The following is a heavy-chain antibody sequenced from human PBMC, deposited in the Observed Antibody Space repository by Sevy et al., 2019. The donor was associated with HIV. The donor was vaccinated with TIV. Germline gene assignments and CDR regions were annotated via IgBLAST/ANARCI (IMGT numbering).Heavy chain of an antibody. J-gene: IGHJ4*02. CDR3: ARDQYLGSSRLGHDY. CDR1: GFTFSSYS. V-gene: IGHV3-21*01. D-gene: IGHD6-13*01. Sequence: GGSLRLSCAASGFTFSSYSMNWVRQAPGKGLEWVSSISSSSSYIYYADSVKGRFTISRDNAKNSLYLQMNSLRAEDTAVYYCARDQYLGSSRLGHDYWGQGTLVTVSS. CDR2: ISSSSSYI.